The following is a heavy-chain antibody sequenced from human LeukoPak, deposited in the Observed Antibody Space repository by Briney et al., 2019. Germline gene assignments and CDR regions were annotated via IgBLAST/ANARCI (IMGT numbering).Heavy chain of an antibody. CDR3: ARVGGYYFAPDY. CDR1: GYSFNSQG. V-gene: IGHV1-18*01. D-gene: IGHD2-15*01. Sequence: GASVKVSCKASGYSFNSQGMNWVRQAPGQGLEWMGWISVYNGNTNYAQKVQGRVTMTTDTSTSTAYMDLRSLRSDDTAVYYCARVGGYYFAPDYWGQGTLVTVSS. J-gene: IGHJ4*02. CDR2: ISVYNGNT.